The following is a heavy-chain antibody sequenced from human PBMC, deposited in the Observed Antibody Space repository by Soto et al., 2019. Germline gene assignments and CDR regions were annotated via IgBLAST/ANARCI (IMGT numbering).Heavy chain of an antibody. CDR2: IYGSGGST. Sequence: AGTLSLSCAASGFTFSSYSRSWIRQPPGKGLEWVGAIYGSGGSTYYADSVKGRLTLSRDNPEHSVHRQMNGLRADDTAVYDCAKEDSSGFPDYWGQGTLVPV. J-gene: IGHJ4*02. CDR1: GFTFSSYS. D-gene: IGHD3-22*01. V-gene: IGHV3-23*01. CDR3: AKEDSSGFPDY.